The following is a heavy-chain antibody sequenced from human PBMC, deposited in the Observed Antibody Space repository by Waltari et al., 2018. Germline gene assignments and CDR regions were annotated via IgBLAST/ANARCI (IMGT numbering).Heavy chain of an antibody. CDR1: GFTVSSNY. D-gene: IGHD6-13*01. CDR3: ARDSRQQLATFDY. J-gene: IGHJ4*02. CDR2: IYSGGST. V-gene: IGHV3-53*01. Sequence: EVQLVESGGGLIQPVGSLRLSCAASGFTVSSNYMSLVRQAPGKGLEWVSVIYSGGSTYYADSVKGRFTISRDNSKNTLYLQMNSLRAEDTAVYYGARDSRQQLATFDYWGQGTLVTVSS.